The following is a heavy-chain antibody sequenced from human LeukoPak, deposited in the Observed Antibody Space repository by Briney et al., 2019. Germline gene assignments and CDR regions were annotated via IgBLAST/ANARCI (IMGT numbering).Heavy chain of an antibody. CDR2: IYTSGST. J-gene: IGHJ1*01. CDR3: ARVLSGSYFQH. V-gene: IGHV4-61*02. Sequence: SETLSLTCTVSGGPISSGSYYWSWIRQPAGKGLEWIGRIYTSGSTNYNPSLKSRVIISVDTSKNQFSLKLSSVTAAYTAVYYCARVLSGSYFQHWGQGTLVTVPS. D-gene: IGHD1-26*01. CDR1: GGPISSGSYY.